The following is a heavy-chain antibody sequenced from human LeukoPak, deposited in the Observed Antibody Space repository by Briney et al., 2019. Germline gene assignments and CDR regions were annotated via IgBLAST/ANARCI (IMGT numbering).Heavy chain of an antibody. V-gene: IGHV3-23*01. D-gene: IGHD2-15*01. Sequence: GGSLRLSCAASGFTFSSYAMSWVRQAPGKGLEWASAISGSGGSTYYADSVKGRFTISRDNSKNTLYLQMNSLRAEDTAVYYCAKGEAGYCSGGSCYSPFDYWGQGTLVTVSS. CDR2: ISGSGGST. CDR1: GFTFSSYA. J-gene: IGHJ4*02. CDR3: AKGEAGYCSGGSCYSPFDY.